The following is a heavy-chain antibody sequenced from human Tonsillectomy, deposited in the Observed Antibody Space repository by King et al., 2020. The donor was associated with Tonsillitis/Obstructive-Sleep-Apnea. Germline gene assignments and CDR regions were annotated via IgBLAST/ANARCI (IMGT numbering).Heavy chain of an antibody. Sequence: VQLVESGGGVVRPGGSLRLSCAASGFTFDDYGMSWVRQAPGKGLEWVSGINWNGGSTGYADSVKGRFTISRDNAKNSLYLQMNSLRAEDTALYYCARVLTGDSSGWSDWYFDLWGRGTLVTVSS. CDR3: ARVLTGDSSGWSDWYFDL. V-gene: IGHV3-20*04. CDR1: GFTFDDYG. J-gene: IGHJ2*01. CDR2: INWNGGST. D-gene: IGHD6-19*01.